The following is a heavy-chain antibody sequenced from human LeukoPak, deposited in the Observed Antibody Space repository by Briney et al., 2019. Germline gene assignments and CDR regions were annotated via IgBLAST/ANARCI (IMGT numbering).Heavy chain of an antibody. J-gene: IGHJ4*02. CDR1: GFTFSSYW. Sequence: GGSLRLSCEDSGFTFSSYWMSWVRQAPGKGLEWVANIKQDGSEKYYVDSVKGRFTISRDNAKNSLYLQMNSLRAEDTAVYYCARDGVLRSSDQHYYGSGSYYYWGQGTLVTVSS. CDR3: ARDGVLRSSDQHYYGSGSYYY. CDR2: IKQDGSEK. D-gene: IGHD3-10*01. V-gene: IGHV3-7*01.